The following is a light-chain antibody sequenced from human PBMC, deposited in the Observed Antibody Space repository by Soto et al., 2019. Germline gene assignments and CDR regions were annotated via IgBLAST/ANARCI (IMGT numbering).Light chain of an antibody. J-gene: IGKJ2*01. CDR1: QSVSSSY. CDR3: QQYGSSPHT. Sequence: EIVLTQSPGTLSLSPGERATLSCRASQSVSSSYLAWYQHKPGQAPRLLIYGASSRATGIPVRFSGSGSGAVFTLTISRLEPEDFAVYYCQQYGSSPHTFGQGTKLEIK. CDR2: GAS. V-gene: IGKV3-20*01.